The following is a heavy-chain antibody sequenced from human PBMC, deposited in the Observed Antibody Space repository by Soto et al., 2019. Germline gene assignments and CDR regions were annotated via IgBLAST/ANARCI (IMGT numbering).Heavy chain of an antibody. D-gene: IGHD1-20*01. CDR1: GYIFTSYG. CDR2: ISAYNGNT. J-gene: IGHJ3*02. V-gene: IGHV1-18*01. Sequence: ASVKVSCKASGYIFTSYGISWVRQAPGQGLEWMGWISAYNGNTNYAQKLQGRVTMTTDTSTSTAYMELRSLRSDDTAVYYCARVYNWNDGNAFDIWGQGTMVTVSS. CDR3: ARVYNWNDGNAFDI.